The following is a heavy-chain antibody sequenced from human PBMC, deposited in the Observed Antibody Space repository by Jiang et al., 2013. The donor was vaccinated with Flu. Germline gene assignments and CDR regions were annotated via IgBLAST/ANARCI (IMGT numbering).Heavy chain of an antibody. CDR3: ARGRYDILTGYYNDY. CDR2: IRSKTYGGTT. V-gene: IGHV3-49*03. CDR1: GFTFGDYA. Sequence: GRSLRLSCTTSGFTFGDYAVSWFRQAPGKGLEWVGYIRSKTYGGTTEYAASVKGRFTISRDDSKSIAYLQMNSLKTEDTAVYYCARGRYDILTGYYNDYWGQGTLVAVSS. D-gene: IGHD3-9*01. J-gene: IGHJ4*02.